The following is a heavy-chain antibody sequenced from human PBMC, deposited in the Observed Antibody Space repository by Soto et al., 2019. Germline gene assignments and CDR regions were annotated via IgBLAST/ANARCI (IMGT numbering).Heavy chain of an antibody. D-gene: IGHD3-10*01. Sequence: QVTLKESGPVLVKPTETLTLTCTVSGFSLSNARMGVSWIRQPPGKALEWLAHIFSNYEKSYSTSLKSRLTISKDTSKSQVVLTMTNMDPVDTATYYCARTGTYYYGSGSSRAIDYWGQGTLVTVSS. CDR2: IFSNYEK. J-gene: IGHJ4*02. CDR1: GFSLSNARMG. CDR3: ARTGTYYYGSGSSRAIDY. V-gene: IGHV2-26*01.